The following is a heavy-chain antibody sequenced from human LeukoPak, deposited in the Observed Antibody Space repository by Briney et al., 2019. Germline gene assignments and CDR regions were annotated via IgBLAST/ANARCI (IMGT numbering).Heavy chain of an antibody. CDR1: GGSISSGGYY. V-gene: IGHV4-31*03. J-gene: IGHJ6*02. CDR3: AREGNVYYGSGSQTSYGMDV. CDR2: IYYSGST. D-gene: IGHD3-10*01. Sequence: SQTLSLTCTVSGGSISSGGYYWSWIRQHPGKGLEWIGYIYYSGSTYYNPSLKSRVTISVDTSKNQFSLKLSSVTAADTAVYYCAREGNVYYGSGSQTSYGMDVWGQGTTVTVSS.